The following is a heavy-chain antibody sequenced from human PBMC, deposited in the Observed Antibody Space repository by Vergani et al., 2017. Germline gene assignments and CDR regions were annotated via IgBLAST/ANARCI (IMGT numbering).Heavy chain of an antibody. CDR2: ISYDGSNK. D-gene: IGHD1-26*01. CDR1: GFTFSSYG. V-gene: IGHV3-30*18. CDR3: AKGSRRIVGAANTIDY. Sequence: QVQLAESGGGVVQPGRSLRLSCAASGFTFSSYGMHWVRPAPGRGLEWVAVISYDGSNKYYADSVKGRFTISRDNSKNTLYLQMNSLRAEDTAVYYCAKGSRRIVGAANTIDYWGQGTLVTVSS. J-gene: IGHJ4*02.